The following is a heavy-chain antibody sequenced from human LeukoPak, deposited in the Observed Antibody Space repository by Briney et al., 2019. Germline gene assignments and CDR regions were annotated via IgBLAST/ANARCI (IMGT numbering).Heavy chain of an antibody. D-gene: IGHD6-6*01. CDR3: ASSSSGRDDAFDI. Sequence: PSETLSLTCTVSGDSITRGSYYWGWIRQPPGKGLEWIGNIYYSGSTNHNPSLKSRVTISVDTSKNQFSLKLSSVTAADTAVYYCASSSSGRDDAFDIWGQGTMVTVSS. V-gene: IGHV4-39*07. CDR1: GDSITRGSYY. CDR2: IYYSGST. J-gene: IGHJ3*02.